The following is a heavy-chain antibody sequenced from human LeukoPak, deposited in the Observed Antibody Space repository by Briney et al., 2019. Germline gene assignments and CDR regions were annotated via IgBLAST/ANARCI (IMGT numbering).Heavy chain of an antibody. J-gene: IGHJ4*02. D-gene: IGHD3-10*01. Sequence: ASVKVSCKSSGYTFTNEYMHWVRQAPGQGLEWTGIINLNNGITGYAQNFQGRVTMTRDTSTGTVYMELSSLRSDDTAVYYCARDLPTGYGSKAYWGQGTLVTVSS. CDR1: GYTFTNEY. CDR3: ARDLPTGYGSKAY. CDR2: INLNNGIT. V-gene: IGHV1-46*01.